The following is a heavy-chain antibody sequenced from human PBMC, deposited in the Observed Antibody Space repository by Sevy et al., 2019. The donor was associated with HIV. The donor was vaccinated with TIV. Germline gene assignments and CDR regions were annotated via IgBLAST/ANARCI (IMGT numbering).Heavy chain of an antibody. V-gene: IGHV3-48*02. D-gene: IGHD6-19*01. Sequence: GGSLRLSCAASGFTFSSYSMNWVRQAPGKGLEWVSYISSSSSTIYYADSVKGRVTISRDKAKNSLYLQMNSLRDEDTAVYYCARDVIAVGGLGWFDPWGQGTLVTVSS. CDR3: ARDVIAVGGLGWFDP. CDR2: ISSSSSTI. CDR1: GFTFSSYS. J-gene: IGHJ5*02.